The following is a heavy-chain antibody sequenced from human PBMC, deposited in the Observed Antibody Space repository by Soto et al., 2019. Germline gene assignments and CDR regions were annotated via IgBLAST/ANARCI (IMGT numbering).Heavy chain of an antibody. J-gene: IGHJ2*01. CDR1: GFTFGAFA. CDR3: AKTHRATTVGTRYWYFDL. Sequence: GGSLRLSCAASGFTFGAFAMAWVRQRPGNGLEWVSSLSGGGGSTYYNNSERGRFTISRDNSNSTLFLQMNNLRAEDTAVYFCAKTHRATTVGTRYWYFDLWGRGTLVTVSS. V-gene: IGHV3-23*01. CDR2: LSGGGGST. D-gene: IGHD4-17*01.